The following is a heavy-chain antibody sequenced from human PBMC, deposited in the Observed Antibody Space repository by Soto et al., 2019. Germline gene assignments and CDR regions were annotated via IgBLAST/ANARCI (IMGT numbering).Heavy chain of an antibody. CDR3: ARDRAARLDY. V-gene: IGHV3-30-3*01. D-gene: IGHD6-6*01. J-gene: IGHJ4*02. CDR2: ISSDGSNK. Sequence: QVQLVESGGGVVQPGRSLRLSCAASGFTFSSYAMHWVRQAPGKGLEWVAVISSDGSNKYYADSVKGRFTISRDNSKNKLYLQMNSLRAEDTAVYYCARDRAARLDYWGQGTLVTVSS. CDR1: GFTFSSYA.